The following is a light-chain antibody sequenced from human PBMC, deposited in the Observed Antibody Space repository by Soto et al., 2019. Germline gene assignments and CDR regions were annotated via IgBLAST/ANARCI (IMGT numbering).Light chain of an antibody. CDR1: ESVSNN. V-gene: IGKV3-15*01. CDR2: GAS. J-gene: IGKJ1*01. CDR3: QQYGSSPPT. Sequence: EIVRTRAPAGKCVAPGGSGTISSKASESVSNNLAWYQQKAGQAPRLLIYGASTRATGIPARFSGSGSGTEFTLTICRLEPEACEVYYCQQYGSSPPTSAQGTKVDI.